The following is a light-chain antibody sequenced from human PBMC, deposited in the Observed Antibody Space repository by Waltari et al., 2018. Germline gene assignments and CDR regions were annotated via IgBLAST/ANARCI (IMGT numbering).Light chain of an antibody. Sequence: SSELTQDPAVSVALGQTVRITCQGDRLRSYYASWYQQKAGQAPVLVIYGKNSRPSGIPDRFSGSTSGNTASLTITGAQAEDEADYYCNSRDRSGNYLGVFCGGTKLTVL. J-gene: IGLJ2*01. V-gene: IGLV3-19*01. CDR2: GKN. CDR3: NSRDRSGNYLGV. CDR1: RLRSYY.